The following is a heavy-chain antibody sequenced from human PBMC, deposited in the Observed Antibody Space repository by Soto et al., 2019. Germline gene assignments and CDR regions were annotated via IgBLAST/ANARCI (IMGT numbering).Heavy chain of an antibody. D-gene: IGHD4-17*01. Sequence: GGSLRLSCVASGFTFSSYWMNWVRQAPGKGVEWVANIKQDGSEIYYVDSVKGRFTISRDNAKNSLYLQMNSLRAEDAAVYYCARGIKYGDYSRWFAPWGPGTLVTVSS. J-gene: IGHJ5*02. CDR1: GFTFSSYW. CDR3: ARGIKYGDYSRWFAP. V-gene: IGHV3-7*01. CDR2: IKQDGSEI.